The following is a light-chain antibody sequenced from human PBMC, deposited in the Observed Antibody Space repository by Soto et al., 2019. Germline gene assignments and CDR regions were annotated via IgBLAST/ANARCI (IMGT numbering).Light chain of an antibody. CDR1: QSGGTF. J-gene: IGKJ2*01. CDR2: DAS. CDR3: QTRTNWPRT. Sequence: EVVLTQSPATLYLSPEERATLSCRASQSGGTFLAWYQQKPGQAPRLIIYDASNRATGIPGRVSGTGTGTDFALTISSVEPEDFDVYYCQTRTNWPRTFGQGTKLDIK. V-gene: IGKV3-11*01.